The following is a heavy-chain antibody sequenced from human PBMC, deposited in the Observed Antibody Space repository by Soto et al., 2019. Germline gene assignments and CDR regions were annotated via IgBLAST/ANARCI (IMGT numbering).Heavy chain of an antibody. J-gene: IGHJ6*02. CDR2: INHSGST. V-gene: IGHV4-34*01. Sequence: ASETLSLTCAVSGGSFSGYYWSWIRQPPGKGLEWIGEINHSGSTNYNPSLKSRVTISVDTSKNQFSLKLSSVTAADTAVYYCARSRGYCSSTSCKGSYYYGMDVWGQGTTVTVSS. CDR1: GGSFSGYY. D-gene: IGHD2-2*01. CDR3: ARSRGYCSSTSCKGSYYYGMDV.